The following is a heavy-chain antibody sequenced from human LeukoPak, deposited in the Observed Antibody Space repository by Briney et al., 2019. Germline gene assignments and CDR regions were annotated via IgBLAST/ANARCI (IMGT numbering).Heavy chain of an antibody. V-gene: IGHV3-23*01. CDR3: AKDPTKVYSSSSVNWFDP. Sequence: GGSLRLSCAASGFTFSSYAMSWVRQAPGKGLEWVSAISGSGGSTYYADSVKDRFTISRDNSKNTLYLQMNSLRAEDTAVYYCAKDPTKVYSSSSVNWFDPWGQGTLVTVSS. J-gene: IGHJ5*02. D-gene: IGHD6-6*01. CDR2: ISGSGGST. CDR1: GFTFSSYA.